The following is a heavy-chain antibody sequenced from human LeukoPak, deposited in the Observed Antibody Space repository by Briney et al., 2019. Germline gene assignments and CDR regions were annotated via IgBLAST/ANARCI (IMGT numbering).Heavy chain of an antibody. CDR1: GGSLSSYY. Sequence: PSETLSLTCTVSGGSLSSYYWNWVRQPPGKGLEWIVYIYYSGSTNYNPSLKSRVTISVDTSKNQFSLKLSSVTAADTAVYYCASGILTGYYSVDVWGQGTMVTVSS. D-gene: IGHD3-9*01. CDR2: IYYSGST. CDR3: ASGILTGYYSVDV. J-gene: IGHJ3*01. V-gene: IGHV4-59*01.